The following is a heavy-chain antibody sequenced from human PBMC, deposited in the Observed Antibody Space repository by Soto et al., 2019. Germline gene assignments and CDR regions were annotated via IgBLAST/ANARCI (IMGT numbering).Heavy chain of an antibody. V-gene: IGHV1-69*12. J-gene: IGHJ4*02. CDR2: IIPIFSTA. CDR3: PWGKVGTYPDY. Sequence: QVQLVQSGAEVKKPGSSVKVSCKASGGTFSSYAISWVRQAPGQGLEWMGGIIPIFSTANYAQKFQGRVPITADESTSTAYMELSSLRSWDAAVYCCPWGKVGTYPDYWGQGTLVTVSS. CDR1: GGTFSSYA. D-gene: IGHD3-16*01.